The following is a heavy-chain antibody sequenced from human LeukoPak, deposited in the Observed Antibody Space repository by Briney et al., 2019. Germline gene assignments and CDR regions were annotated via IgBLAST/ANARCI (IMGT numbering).Heavy chain of an antibody. CDR3: ARGFSGSYVIY. V-gene: IGHV1-69*04. CDR2: IIPILGIA. D-gene: IGHD1-26*01. Sequence: ASVKVSCKASGGTFSSYAISWVRQAPGQGLEWMGRIIPILGIANYAQKFQGRVTITADKSTSTAYMELSSLRSDDTAVYYCARGFSGSYVIYWGQGTLVTVSS. CDR1: GGTFSSYA. J-gene: IGHJ4*02.